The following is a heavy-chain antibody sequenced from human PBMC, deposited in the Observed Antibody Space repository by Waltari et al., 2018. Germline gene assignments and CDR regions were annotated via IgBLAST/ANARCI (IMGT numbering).Heavy chain of an antibody. J-gene: IGHJ6*03. CDR2: IYYSGST. V-gene: IGHV4-59*01. CDR1: GGSISSYY. CDR3: ARGVFRYMDV. Sequence: QVQLQESGPGLVKPSETLSLTCTVSGGSISSYYWSWIRQPPGKGLEWIGYIYYSGSTNYNPSLKSRVTISVDTSKNQFSLKLSSVTAADTAVYYCARGVFRYMDVWGKGTTVTVSS.